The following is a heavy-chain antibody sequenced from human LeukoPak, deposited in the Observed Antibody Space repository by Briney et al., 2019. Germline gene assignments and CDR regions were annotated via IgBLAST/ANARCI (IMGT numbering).Heavy chain of an antibody. J-gene: IGHJ6*02. Sequence: GRSLRLSCAASGFTFSDYAMHWVRPAPGKGLEWVAVISYGGSNEYYADSVKGRFTISRDNSKNTLYLQMNSLRAEDTAVYYCAKDYDIKLYGMDVWGQGTTVTVSS. D-gene: IGHD3-9*01. V-gene: IGHV3-30*04. CDR3: AKDYDIKLYGMDV. CDR1: GFTFSDYA. CDR2: ISYGGSNE.